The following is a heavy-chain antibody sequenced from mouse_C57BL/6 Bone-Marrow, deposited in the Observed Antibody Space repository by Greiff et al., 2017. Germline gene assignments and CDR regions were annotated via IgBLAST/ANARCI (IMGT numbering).Heavy chain of an antibody. J-gene: IGHJ4*01. Sequence: EVKLVESGGGLVQPGGSLKLSCAASGFTFSDYYMYWVRQTPEKRLEWVAYLSNGGGSTYYPDTVKGRFTISRDNAKNTLYLQMSRLKSEDTAMYYCARLGLFYYAMDYWGQGTSVTVSS. CDR2: LSNGGGST. V-gene: IGHV5-12*01. D-gene: IGHD1-1*01. CDR1: GFTFSDYY. CDR3: ARLGLFYYAMDY.